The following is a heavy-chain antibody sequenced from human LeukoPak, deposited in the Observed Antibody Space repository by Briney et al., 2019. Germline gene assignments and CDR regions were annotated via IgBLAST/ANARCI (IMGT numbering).Heavy chain of an antibody. CDR3: AKGREMATITLFDY. Sequence: GGSLRLSCAASGFTFSSYSMNWVRQAPGKGLEWVSAISGSGGSTYYADSVKGRFTISRDNSKNTLYLQMNSLRAEDTAVYYCAKGREMATITLFDYWGQGTLVTVSS. D-gene: IGHD5-24*01. J-gene: IGHJ4*02. V-gene: IGHV3-23*01. CDR2: ISGSGGST. CDR1: GFTFSSYS.